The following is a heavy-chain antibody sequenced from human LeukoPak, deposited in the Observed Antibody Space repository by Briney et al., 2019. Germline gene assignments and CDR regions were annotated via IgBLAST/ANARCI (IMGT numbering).Heavy chain of an antibody. J-gene: IGHJ4*02. V-gene: IGHV4-34*01. Sequence: SETLSLTCAVYGGSVRGYYWSWIRQPPGKGLEWIGEINHSGSTNYNPSLKSRVTISVDTSKNQFSLKLSSVTAADTAVYYCARGRRYSSSWSYWGQGTLVTVSS. CDR3: ARGRRYSSSWSY. D-gene: IGHD6-13*01. CDR2: INHSGST. CDR1: GGSVRGYY.